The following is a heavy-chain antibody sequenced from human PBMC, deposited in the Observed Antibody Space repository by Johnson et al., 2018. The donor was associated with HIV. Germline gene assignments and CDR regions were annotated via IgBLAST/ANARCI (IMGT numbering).Heavy chain of an antibody. Sequence: VQLVESGGGLVQPGGSLRLSCAASGFTFSTYDMHWVRQVTGKGLEWVSGITTAGDTYYPGSVKGRFTIFRDNSKNTLYLQMNSLRPEDTAVYYCAKWDDYGDFSDAFDIWGQGTMVTVSS. CDR2: ITTAGDT. J-gene: IGHJ3*02. D-gene: IGHD4-17*01. CDR1: GFTFSTYD. CDR3: AKWDDYGDFSDAFDI. V-gene: IGHV3-13*01.